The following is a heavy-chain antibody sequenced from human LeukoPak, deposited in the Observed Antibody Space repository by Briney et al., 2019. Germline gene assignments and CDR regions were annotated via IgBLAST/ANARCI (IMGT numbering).Heavy chain of an antibody. V-gene: IGHV3-66*01. CDR1: GFTVSSNY. Sequence: PGGSLRLSCAASGFTVSSNYMSWVRQAPGKGLEGVSVIYSGGSTYYADSVKGRFTLSRDSSKNTLFLQMNSLRAEDTAVYYCAREPQGDSSGYDAFDVWGQGTLVTVSS. D-gene: IGHD3-22*01. CDR2: IYSGGST. CDR3: AREPQGDSSGYDAFDV. J-gene: IGHJ3*01.